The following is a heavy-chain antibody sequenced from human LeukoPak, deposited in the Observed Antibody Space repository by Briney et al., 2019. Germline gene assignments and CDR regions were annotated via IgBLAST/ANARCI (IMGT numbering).Heavy chain of an antibody. V-gene: IGHV4-34*01. CDR1: GGSYSDYY. D-gene: IGHD2-2*01. Sequence: PSETLSLTCGVYGGSYSDYYWSWIRQPPGKGLEWIGEINHSGITNYNPSLKGRVTISLDTSKNQFSLKLSSVTAADTAVYYCARGYCGSTSCYLGSWGQGTLVTVSS. CDR2: INHSGIT. J-gene: IGHJ4*02. CDR3: ARGYCGSTSCYLGS.